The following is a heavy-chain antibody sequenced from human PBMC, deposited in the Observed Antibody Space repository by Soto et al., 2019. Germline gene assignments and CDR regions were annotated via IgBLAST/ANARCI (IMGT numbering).Heavy chain of an antibody. Sequence: EVQLVESGGGLVQPGGSLRLSCAASGFTFSGYWMTWVRQAPGKGLEGVANISPDGSEEYYVDSVKGRFTISRDNAKNSVYLQMNSLRGEDTALYYCTRDLNHDTGPWGQGTQFTVSS. D-gene: IGHD2-8*02. J-gene: IGHJ5*02. V-gene: IGHV3-7*04. CDR3: TRDLNHDTGP. CDR2: ISPDGSEE. CDR1: GFTFSGYW.